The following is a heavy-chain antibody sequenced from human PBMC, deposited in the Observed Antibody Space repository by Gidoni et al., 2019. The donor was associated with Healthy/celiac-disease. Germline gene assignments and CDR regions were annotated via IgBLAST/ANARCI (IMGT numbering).Heavy chain of an antibody. CDR1: GGSISSYY. D-gene: IGHD4-17*01. CDR3: ARHEEGLTTVTFYWYFDL. Sequence: QVQLQESGPGLVKPSETLSLTCTVSGGSISSYYWSWIRQPPGKGLEWIGHIYYSGSTNYNPSLKSQVTISVDTSKNQFSLKLSSVTAADTAVYYCARHEEGLTTVTFYWYFDLWGRGTLVTVSS. V-gene: IGHV4-59*08. CDR2: IYYSGST. J-gene: IGHJ2*01.